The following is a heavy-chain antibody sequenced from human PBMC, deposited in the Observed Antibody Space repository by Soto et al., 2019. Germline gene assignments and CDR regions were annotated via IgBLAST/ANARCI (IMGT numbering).Heavy chain of an antibody. J-gene: IGHJ4*02. V-gene: IGHV4-31*03. CDR1: GGSISSGAYY. Sequence: QVQLQESGPGLVKPSQTLSLTCTVSGGSISSGAYYWSWIRQHPGKGLEWIGYIYNSGSTYSNPSRKSRVAISVDKSKNRFPRKLSSVTAADTAVYYCAAVRKHYFDFWGQGTLVTVSS. D-gene: IGHD1-1*01. CDR2: IYNSGST. CDR3: AAVRKHYFDF.